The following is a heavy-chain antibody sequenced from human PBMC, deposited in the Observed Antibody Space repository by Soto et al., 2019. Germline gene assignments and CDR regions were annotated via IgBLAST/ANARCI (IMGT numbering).Heavy chain of an antibody. V-gene: IGHV1-3*01. Sequence: ASVKVSCKASGYTFTSYAMHWVRQAPGQRLEWLGWINAGNGITKYSQKFQGRVTITRDTSASTAYMELSSLRSEDTAVYYCARVGCSGGSCYSVDYWGQGTLVTVSS. CDR2: INAGNGIT. J-gene: IGHJ4*02. D-gene: IGHD2-15*01. CDR3: ARVGCSGGSCYSVDY. CDR1: GYTFTSYA.